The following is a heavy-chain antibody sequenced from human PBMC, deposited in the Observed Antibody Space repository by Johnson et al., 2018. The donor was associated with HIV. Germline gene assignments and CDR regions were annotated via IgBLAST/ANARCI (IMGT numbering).Heavy chain of an antibody. Sequence: VQLVESGGGLVQPGESLRLSCVASGFTFSQYAMHWVRQGRGKGLEWVSGIASACDTSSPGSVKGRFTVPRENAKNSLYLQMGSLRAEDMAVYYCARDLYDSSVGAFDIWGQGTMVTVSS. CDR1: GFTFSQYA. D-gene: IGHD3-22*01. CDR3: ARDLYDSSVGAFDI. CDR2: IASACDT. J-gene: IGHJ3*02. V-gene: IGHV3-13*01.